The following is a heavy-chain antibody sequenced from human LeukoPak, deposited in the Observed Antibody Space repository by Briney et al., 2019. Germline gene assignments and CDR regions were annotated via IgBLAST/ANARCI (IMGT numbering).Heavy chain of an antibody. V-gene: IGHV3-21*01. Sequence: GGPLRLSCAASGFTFSSQSMDWVRQAPGKGLEWVSSISSSSRDIYYADSVKGRFTISRDNAKNSLYLQMNSLRVEDTAVYYCAAAEYSSSSGGYWGQGTLVTVST. CDR3: AAAEYSSSSGGY. CDR1: GFTFSSQS. CDR2: ISSSSRDI. D-gene: IGHD6-6*01. J-gene: IGHJ4*02.